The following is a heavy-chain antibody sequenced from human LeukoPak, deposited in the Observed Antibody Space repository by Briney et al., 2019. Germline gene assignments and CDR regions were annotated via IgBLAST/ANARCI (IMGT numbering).Heavy chain of an antibody. Sequence: GGSLRLSCAASGFTFSSYSMNWVRQAPGKGLEWVSSISSSSSYIYYADSVKGRFTISRDNAKNSLYLQMNSLRAEDTAVYYCARRMSCSWPHEYYYYGMDVWGQGTTVTVSS. D-gene: IGHD6-13*01. J-gene: IGHJ6*02. V-gene: IGHV3-21*01. CDR3: ARRMSCSWPHEYYYYGMDV. CDR1: GFTFSSYS. CDR2: ISSSSSYI.